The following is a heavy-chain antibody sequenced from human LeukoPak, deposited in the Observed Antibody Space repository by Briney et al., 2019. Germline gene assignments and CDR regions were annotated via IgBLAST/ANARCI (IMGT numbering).Heavy chain of an antibody. V-gene: IGHV4-28*01. Sequence: DPSDTLSLTCAVSGYSISSSNWWGWIRQPPGKGLEWIGYIYYSGSTYYNPSLKSRVTMSVDTSKNQFSLKLSSVTAVDTAVYYCARWAVGSSSRKYNDAFDIWGQGTMVTVSS. J-gene: IGHJ3*02. CDR2: IYYSGST. CDR3: ARWAVGSSSRKYNDAFDI. D-gene: IGHD6-6*01. CDR1: GYSISSSNW.